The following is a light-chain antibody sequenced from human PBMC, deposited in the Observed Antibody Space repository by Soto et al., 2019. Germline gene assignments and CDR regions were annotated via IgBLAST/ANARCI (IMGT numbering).Light chain of an antibody. V-gene: IGKV1-5*03. CDR3: QHYQSYSQFT. Sequence: DIQMTQSPSTLSASVGDRVTITCRASQSVNNWLAWYQQKPGKAPKLLIYNASTLENGVPSRFSGSGSGTEFNLTISCLQPDDFATYYCQHYQSYSQFTFGPGTKVDTK. CDR2: NAS. J-gene: IGKJ3*01. CDR1: QSVNNW.